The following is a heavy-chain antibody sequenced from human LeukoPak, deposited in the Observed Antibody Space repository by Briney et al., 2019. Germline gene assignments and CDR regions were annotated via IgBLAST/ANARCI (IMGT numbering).Heavy chain of an antibody. CDR1: GGTFSSYA. Sequence: GASVKVSCKASGGTFSSYAISWVRQAPGQGLEWMGWISAYNGNTNYAQKLQGRVTMTTDTSTSTAYMELRSLRSDDTAVYYCARATVPAAKIGYYYYGMDVWGQGTTVTVSS. CDR3: ARATVPAAKIGYYYYGMDV. CDR2: ISAYNGNT. D-gene: IGHD2-2*01. V-gene: IGHV1-18*01. J-gene: IGHJ6*02.